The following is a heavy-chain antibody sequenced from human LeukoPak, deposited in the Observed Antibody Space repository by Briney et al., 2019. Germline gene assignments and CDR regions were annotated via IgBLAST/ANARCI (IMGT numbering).Heavy chain of an antibody. CDR1: GFTFSNYG. D-gene: IGHD3-10*01. J-gene: IGHJ3*02. Sequence: AGGSLRLSCAASGFTFSNYGMNWVRQAPGKGLEWVSSISSSSSYIYYADSVKGRLTISRDNAKNSLYLQMNSLRAEDTAVYYCATEGYYYGFDIWGQGTMVTVSS. V-gene: IGHV3-21*01. CDR2: ISSSSSYI. CDR3: ATEGYYYGFDI.